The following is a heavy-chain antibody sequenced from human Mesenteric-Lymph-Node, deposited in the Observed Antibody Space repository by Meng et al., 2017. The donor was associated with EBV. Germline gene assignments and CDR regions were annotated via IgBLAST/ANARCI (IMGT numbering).Heavy chain of an antibody. V-gene: IGHV6-1*01. Sequence: HVQLQQSGPGLVKPSQTLSLTGPIPGDSVSSNSAAWNWIRQSPSRGLEWLGRTYYRSKWYNDYAVSVKSRITINPDTSKNQFSLQLNSVTPEDTAVYYCARDSSSSAYSPFDYWGQGTLVTVST. CDR2: TYYRSKWYN. CDR3: ARDSSSSAYSPFDY. D-gene: IGHD3-22*01. CDR1: GDSVSSNSAA. J-gene: IGHJ4*02.